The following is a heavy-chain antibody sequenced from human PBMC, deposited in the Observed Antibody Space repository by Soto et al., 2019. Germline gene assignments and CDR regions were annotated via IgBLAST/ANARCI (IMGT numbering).Heavy chain of an antibody. V-gene: IGHV1-69*06. CDR2: IIPIFGTA. CDR3: ARDRSGYADDAFDI. D-gene: IGHD5-12*01. CDR1: GGTFSSYA. J-gene: IGHJ3*02. Sequence: SVKVSCKAPGGTFSSYAISWVRQAPGQGLEWMGGIIPIFGTANYAQKFQGRVTITADKSTSTAYMELSSLRSEDTAVYYCARDRSGYADDAFDIWGQGTMVTVSS.